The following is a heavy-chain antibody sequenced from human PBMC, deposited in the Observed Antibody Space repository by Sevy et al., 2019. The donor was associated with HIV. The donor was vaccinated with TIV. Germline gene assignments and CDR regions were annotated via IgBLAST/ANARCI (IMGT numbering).Heavy chain of an antibody. Sequence: SGPTLVNPTQTLTLTCTFSGFSLSTSGVGVGWIRQPPGKALEWLALIYWNDDKRYSPSLKSRLTITKDTSKNQVVLTMTNMDPVDTATYYCAHSLYYYDSSGYYYGGDYFDYWGQGTLVTVSS. V-gene: IGHV2-5*01. CDR2: IYWNDDK. CDR3: AHSLYYYDSSGYYYGGDYFDY. D-gene: IGHD3-22*01. J-gene: IGHJ4*02. CDR1: GFSLSTSGVG.